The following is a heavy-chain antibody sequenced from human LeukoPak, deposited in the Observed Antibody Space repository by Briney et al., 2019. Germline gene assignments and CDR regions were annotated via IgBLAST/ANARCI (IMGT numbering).Heavy chain of an antibody. CDR3: ARGGELELPFDY. D-gene: IGHD1-7*01. CDR2: IIPIFGTA. CDR1: GGTFSSYA. Sequence: ASVKVSCKASGGTFSSYAISWARQAPGQGLEWMGGIIPIFGTANYAQKFQDRVTITADKSTSTAYMELSSLRSEDTAVYYCARGGELELPFDYWGQGTLVTVSS. J-gene: IGHJ4*02. V-gene: IGHV1-69*06.